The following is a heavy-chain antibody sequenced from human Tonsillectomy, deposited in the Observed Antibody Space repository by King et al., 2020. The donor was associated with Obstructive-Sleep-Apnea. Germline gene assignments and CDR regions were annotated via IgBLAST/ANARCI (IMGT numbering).Heavy chain of an antibody. CDR2: IYYSGST. CDR1: GGSISSSSCH. Sequence: QLQESGPGLVKSSETLSLTCTVSGGSISSSSCHWGWIRQPPGKGLEWIGSIYYSGSTYYKPSLKSRVTISVDTSKNEFTLKLRSVTAADTAVYYCARAPQGLRLGELSRTYYFDYWGQGTLVTVSS. CDR3: ARAPQGLRLGELSRTYYFDY. J-gene: IGHJ4*02. D-gene: IGHD3-16*02. V-gene: IGHV4-39*06.